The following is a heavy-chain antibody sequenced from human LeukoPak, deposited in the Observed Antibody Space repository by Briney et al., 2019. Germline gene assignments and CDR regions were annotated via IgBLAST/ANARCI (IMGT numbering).Heavy chain of an antibody. CDR3: ARDRLFYFHSPDYRAGYFYAMDV. V-gene: IGHV3-30-3*01. J-gene: IGHJ6*02. Sequence: PGRSLRLSCSASGFTFNTYPMHWVRQSPGKGLEWVAATSHDESYKFYAESVKGRFTISRDNSNNTLYLQMNTLRPEDTSVYYCARDRLFYFHSPDYRAGYFYAMDVWGQGTTVTVSS. CDR1: GFTFNTYP. D-gene: IGHD3-22*01. CDR2: TSHDESYK.